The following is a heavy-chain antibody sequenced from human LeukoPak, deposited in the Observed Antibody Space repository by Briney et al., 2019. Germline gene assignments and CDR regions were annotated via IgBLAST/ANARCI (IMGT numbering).Heavy chain of an antibody. Sequence: GRSLRLSCAASGFTFSSYGMHWVRQAPGKGLEWVAVISYDGSNKYYADSVKGRFTISRDNSKNTLYLQMNSLRAEDTAVYYCAKDLADIVVVPAAIPSYYYYYGMDVWGQGTTVTVSS. CDR3: AKDLADIVVVPAAIPSYYYYYGMDV. CDR2: ISYDGSNK. J-gene: IGHJ6*02. D-gene: IGHD2-2*02. CDR1: GFTFSSYG. V-gene: IGHV3-30*18.